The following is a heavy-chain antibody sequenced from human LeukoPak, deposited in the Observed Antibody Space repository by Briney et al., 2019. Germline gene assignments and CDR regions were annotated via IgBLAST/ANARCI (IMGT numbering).Heavy chain of an antibody. CDR3: ARGSGSLLSDAFDI. CDR1: GFTFSSYG. D-gene: IGHD1-26*01. CDR2: ISSSGSTI. Sequence: GGSLRLSCAASGFTFSSYGMHWVRQAPGKGLEWVSYISSSGSTIYYADSVKGRFTISRDNAKNSLYLQMNSLRAEDTAVYYCARGSGSLLSDAFDIWGQGTMVTVSS. V-gene: IGHV3-48*04. J-gene: IGHJ3*02.